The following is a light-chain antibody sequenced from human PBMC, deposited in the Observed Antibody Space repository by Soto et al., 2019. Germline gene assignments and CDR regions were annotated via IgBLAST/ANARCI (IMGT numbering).Light chain of an antibody. J-gene: IGKJ1*01. CDR3: QQYDSSPRT. V-gene: IGKV3-20*01. CDR2: GAS. CDR1: QSLSSSS. Sequence: EIVFTQSPCTLSMSLFERSTLSCGASQSLSSSSLAWYQQKPGQAPRLLISGASSRAADIPDRFSGSGSGTDFTLTINRLEPEDFAVYYCQQYDSSPRTFGQGTKVDIK.